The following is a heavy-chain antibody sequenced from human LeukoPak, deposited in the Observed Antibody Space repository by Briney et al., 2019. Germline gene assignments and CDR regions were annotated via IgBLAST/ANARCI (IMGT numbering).Heavy chain of an antibody. CDR3: AITVFGVVTFDP. D-gene: IGHD3-3*01. J-gene: IGHJ5*02. Sequence: GASVKVSCKASGYTFTSYGISWVRQAPGQGLEWMGWISAYNGNTNYAQKLQGRVTLTTDTSTSTAYMELRSLRSDDTAVYYCAITVFGVVTFDPWGQGTLVTVSS. CDR2: ISAYNGNT. V-gene: IGHV1-18*01. CDR1: GYTFTSYG.